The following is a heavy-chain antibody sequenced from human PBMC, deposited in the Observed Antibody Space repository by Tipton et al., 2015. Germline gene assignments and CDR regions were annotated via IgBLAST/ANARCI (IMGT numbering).Heavy chain of an antibody. CDR3: ARDKDTAMVTSYYYYGMDV. CDR2: ISSSGVTT. J-gene: IGHJ6*02. V-gene: IGHV3-23*01. CDR1: GFTFSSYA. D-gene: IGHD5-18*01. Sequence: SLRLSCAASGFTFSSYAMTWVRQAPGKGLEWVSSISSSGVTTYYADSVKGRFTISRDNSNNTLYLQMNSLRAEDTAVYYCARDKDTAMVTSYYYYGMDVWGQGTTVTVSS.